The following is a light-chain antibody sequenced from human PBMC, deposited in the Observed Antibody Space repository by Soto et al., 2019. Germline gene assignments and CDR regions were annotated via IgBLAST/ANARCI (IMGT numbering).Light chain of an antibody. V-gene: IGLV1-44*01. CDR2: SNN. CDR1: SSNIGSNT. J-gene: IGLJ1*01. Sequence: QAVVTQPPSASGTPGQRVTISCSGSSSNIGSNTVNWYQQLPGTAPKLLIYSNNQRPSGVPDRFSGSKSGTSASLAISGLQSEDEADYYCAAWDDSLNGDVFATGTKLTVL. CDR3: AAWDDSLNGDV.